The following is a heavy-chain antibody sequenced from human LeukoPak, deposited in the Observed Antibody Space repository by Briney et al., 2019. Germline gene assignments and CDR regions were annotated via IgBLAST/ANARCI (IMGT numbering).Heavy chain of an antibody. CDR2: IKSKTDGGTT. CDR1: GFTFSNAW. J-gene: IGHJ5*02. CDR3: TTMSSSWNGFDP. Sequence: GGSLRLSCVVSGFTFSNAWMSWVRQAPGKGLEWVGRIKSKTDGGTTDYAAPVKGRFTISRDDSKNTLYLQMNSLKTEDTAVYYCTTMSSSWNGFDPWGQGTLVTVSS. D-gene: IGHD6-13*01. V-gene: IGHV3-15*01.